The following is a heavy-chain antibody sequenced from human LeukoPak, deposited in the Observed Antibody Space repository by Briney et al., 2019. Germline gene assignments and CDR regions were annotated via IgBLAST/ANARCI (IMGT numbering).Heavy chain of an antibody. CDR1: GFTFSSYA. J-gene: IGHJ3*02. CDR3: ARDVYDSSNPGAFDI. Sequence: GGSLRLSCAASGFTFSSYAMNWVRQAPGKGLEWVSAISGSGGSTYYADSVKGRFTISRDNAKNSLYLQMNSLRAEDTAVYYCARDVYDSSNPGAFDIWGQGTMVTVSS. V-gene: IGHV3-23*01. D-gene: IGHD3-22*01. CDR2: ISGSGGST.